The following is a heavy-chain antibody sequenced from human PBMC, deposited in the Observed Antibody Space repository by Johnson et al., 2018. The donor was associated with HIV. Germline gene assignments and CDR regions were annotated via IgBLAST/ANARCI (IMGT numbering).Heavy chain of an antibody. V-gene: IGHV3-66*01. J-gene: IGHJ3*02. CDR2: IYSGGST. CDR1: GFTVSSNY. D-gene: IGHD2-8*02. CDR3: GRESTGAGTAFDI. Sequence: VQLVESGGGLERPGGSLRLSCVGSGFTVSSNYMSWVRQAPGKGLEWVSVIYSGGSTYYADSVKGRFTISRDTSKNTLYLQMNSLRAEDTAVYYCGRESTGAGTAFDIWGQGTMVTVSS.